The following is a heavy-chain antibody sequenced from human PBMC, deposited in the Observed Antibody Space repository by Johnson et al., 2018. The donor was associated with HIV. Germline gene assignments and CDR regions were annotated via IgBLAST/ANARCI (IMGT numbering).Heavy chain of an antibody. Sequence: EVLLLESGGDLVQPGGSLRLSCAASGFTFSSYAMSWVRQAPGKGLEWVSAISGSGGSRYYADSVKGRFTISRDNSKNTLYLQMNSLRAEDTAVYYCAKARFLGHAFDIWGQGTMVTVSS. CDR3: AKARFLGHAFDI. CDR1: GFTFSSYA. D-gene: IGHD3-3*01. J-gene: IGHJ3*02. V-gene: IGHV3-23*01. CDR2: ISGSGGSR.